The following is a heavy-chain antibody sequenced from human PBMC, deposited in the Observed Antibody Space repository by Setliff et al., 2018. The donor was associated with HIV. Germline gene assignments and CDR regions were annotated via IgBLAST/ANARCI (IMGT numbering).Heavy chain of an antibody. J-gene: IGHJ4*02. CDR2: INPNMGDT. Sequence: ASVKVSCKASGYKFTGHHIQWMRQAPGQGLEWMGRINPNMGDTQYAQKFQGRIIMTRDTSINTVYMELSSLTSEDTALYYCARQDIPTGYYLFDYWGQGTQVTVSS. CDR1: GYKFTGHH. V-gene: IGHV1-2*06. D-gene: IGHD3-9*01. CDR3: ARQDIPTGYYLFDY.